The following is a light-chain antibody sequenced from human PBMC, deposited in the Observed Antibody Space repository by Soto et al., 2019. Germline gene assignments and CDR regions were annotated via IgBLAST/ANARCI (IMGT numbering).Light chain of an antibody. CDR1: NIGSKS. J-gene: IGLJ2*01. CDR3: QVWDSGPDHVV. CDR2: DDS. Sequence: SYELTQPPSMSVAPGQTATINCEGNNIGSKSVQWYQQKSGQAPVLVVYDDSDRPSGIPERFSGSNSGNTATLTISRVEAEDEADYSCQVWDSGPDHVVFGGGTQLTVL. V-gene: IGLV3-21*02.